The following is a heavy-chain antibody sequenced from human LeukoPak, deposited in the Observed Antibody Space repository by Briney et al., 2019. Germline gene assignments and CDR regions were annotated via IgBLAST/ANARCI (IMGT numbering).Heavy chain of an antibody. D-gene: IGHD1-26*01. CDR2: MKQDGSAK. J-gene: IGHJ4*01. Sequence: GGSLRLSCVASGYTFSSYWMAWVRQAPGKGLEWVANMKQDGSAKHYADSVKGRFSISRDNSKNSVYLQMDRLRAQNTAPYYCARDNVGALDYWGHGALVTVSS. CDR1: GYTFSSYW. CDR3: ARDNVGALDY. V-gene: IGHV3-7*01.